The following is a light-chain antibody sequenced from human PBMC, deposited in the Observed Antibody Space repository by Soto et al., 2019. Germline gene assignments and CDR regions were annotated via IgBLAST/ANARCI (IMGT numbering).Light chain of an antibody. V-gene: IGKV2-28*01. CDR1: QSLLHSNAYNY. CDR3: MKALHTPYT. J-gene: IGKJ2*01. Sequence: DIVMTQSPLSLPVTPGEPASFSCRSSQSLLHSNAYNYLDWYLQKTGQSPQLLIYLGSNRASGVPDRFSGSGSGTDFTLKISRVEAEDVVIYYSMKALHTPYTFGQGTKLEIK. CDR2: LGS.